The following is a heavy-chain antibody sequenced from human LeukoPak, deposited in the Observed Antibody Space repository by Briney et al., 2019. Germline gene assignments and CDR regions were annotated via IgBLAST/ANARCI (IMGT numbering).Heavy chain of an antibody. V-gene: IGHV3-30*18. D-gene: IGHD3-3*01. CDR2: ISYDGSNK. CDR1: GFTFSSYG. CDR3: AKDLEFLAYGMDV. Sequence: GGSLRLSCAASGFTFSSYGMHWVRQAPGKGLEWVAVISYDGSNKYYADSVKGRFTISRDKSKNTLYLQMNSLRAEDTAVYYCAKDLEFLAYGMDVWGQGTTVTVSS. J-gene: IGHJ6*02.